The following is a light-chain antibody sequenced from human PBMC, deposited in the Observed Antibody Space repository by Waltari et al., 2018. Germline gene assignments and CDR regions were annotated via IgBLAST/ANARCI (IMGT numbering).Light chain of an antibody. CDR3: SSYTTSGTL. CDR1: TTDVGCYDY. CDR2: DVS. Sequence: QSALTQPASVSGSPGQSIAISCTGTTTDVGCYDYFSWYQQHPGKAPKLMIYDVSNRPSGVSNRFSGSKSGNTASLTISGLQAEDEADYYCSSYTTSGTLFGTGTKVTVL. V-gene: IGLV2-14*03. J-gene: IGLJ1*01.